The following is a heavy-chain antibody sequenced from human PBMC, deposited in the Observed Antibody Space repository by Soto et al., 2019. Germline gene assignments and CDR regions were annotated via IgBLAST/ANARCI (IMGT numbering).Heavy chain of an antibody. J-gene: IGHJ5*02. CDR3: AKDLGSSSPHCFDP. V-gene: IGHV3-23*01. D-gene: IGHD6-6*01. CDR2: ITDSGGRT. CDR1: GFTFXSHA. Sequence: GGSLRLXCAASGFTFXSHAMNWVRQXPGKGLQWVSTITDSGGRTYYADSVKGRFTISRDNSKNTLSLQMNNLRAEDTATYYCAKDLGSSSPHCFDPWGPGTLVTVSS.